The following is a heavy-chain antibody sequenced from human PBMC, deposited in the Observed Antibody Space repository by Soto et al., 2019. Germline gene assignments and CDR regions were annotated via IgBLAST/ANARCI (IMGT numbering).Heavy chain of an antibody. J-gene: IGHJ6*02. Sequence: PGDSLKISCKGSGYTFTNYWIGWVRQMPGKGLEWMGIIYPGDSDTKYNPSFQGQVTISADKSITTTYLQWSSLKASDTAIYYCAASIFYYGMDVWGQGTTVTSP. CDR3: AASIFYYGMDV. CDR2: IYPGDSDT. CDR1: GYTFTNYW. V-gene: IGHV5-51*01.